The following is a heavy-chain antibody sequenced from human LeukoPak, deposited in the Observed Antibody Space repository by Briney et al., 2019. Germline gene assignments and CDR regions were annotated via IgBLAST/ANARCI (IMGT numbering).Heavy chain of an antibody. CDR3: AKDVSLGYCSGGSCSAHFDH. Sequence: GRSLTLSCAASGFTFDDYAMHWVRQAPGKGLEWVSGISWNRGTIGYAGSVKGRFTISRDNAKNSLYLQMNSLRAEDMALYYCAKDVSLGYCSGGSCSAHFDHWGQGTLVTVSS. J-gene: IGHJ4*02. D-gene: IGHD2-15*01. V-gene: IGHV3-9*03. CDR2: ISWNRGTI. CDR1: GFTFDDYA.